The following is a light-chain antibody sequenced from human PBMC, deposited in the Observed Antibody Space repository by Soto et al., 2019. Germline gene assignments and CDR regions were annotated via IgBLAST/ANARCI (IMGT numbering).Light chain of an antibody. CDR1: SSDVGGYKY. CDR2: EVS. J-gene: IGLJ2*01. V-gene: IGLV2-14*01. CDR3: ASYTSSSTSVI. Sequence: QSALTQPASVSGSPGQSITISCTETSSDVGGYKYVSWYQQHPDKAPKLIIFEVSNRPSGISSRFSGSKSGNTASLTISGLQAEDEADYYCASYTSSSTSVIFGRGTKLTVL.